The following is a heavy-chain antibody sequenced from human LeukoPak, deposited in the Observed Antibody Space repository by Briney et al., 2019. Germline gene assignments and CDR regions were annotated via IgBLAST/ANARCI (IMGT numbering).Heavy chain of an antibody. CDR2: IIPIFGAA. Sequence: SVKVSCKASGGTFSSYAISWVRQAPGQGLEWMGGIIPIFGAANYAQKFQGRVTITADESTSTAYMELSSLRSEDTAVYYCARSGDGSDPFYYYYYMDVWGKGTTVTVSS. V-gene: IGHV1-69*13. J-gene: IGHJ6*03. D-gene: IGHD1-26*01. CDR3: ARSGDGSDPFYYYYYMDV. CDR1: GGTFSSYA.